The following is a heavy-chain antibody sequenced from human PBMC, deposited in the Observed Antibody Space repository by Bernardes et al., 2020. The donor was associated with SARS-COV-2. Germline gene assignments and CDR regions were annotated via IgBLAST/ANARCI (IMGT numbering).Heavy chain of an antibody. J-gene: IGHJ6*02. V-gene: IGHV1-2*02. Sequence: AQVKVACKASGYTFTGYYMHWVRQAPGQGLEWMGWINPNSGGTNYAQKFQGRVTMTRDTSISTAYMELSRLRSDDTAVYYCALPPTNYDRYGMDVWGQGTTVTVSS. D-gene: IGHD3-22*01. CDR2: INPNSGGT. CDR3: ALPPTNYDRYGMDV. CDR1: GYTFTGYY.